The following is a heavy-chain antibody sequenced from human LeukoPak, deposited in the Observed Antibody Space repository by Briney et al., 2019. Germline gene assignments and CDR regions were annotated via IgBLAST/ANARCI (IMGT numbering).Heavy chain of an antibody. J-gene: IGHJ4*02. V-gene: IGHV3-30*01. CDR2: ISYYGSNK. CDR3: AREDSGYYAPFDY. CDR1: GFPFSSYA. Sequence: GGPLRLSCAASGFPFSSYAMHWVRQAPGKGLEWVAVISYYGSNKYYADYVKGRFTISRDNCTNTLYLQMNSLRAEDTSVYYCAREDSGYYAPFDYWGQGTLVTVSS. D-gene: IGHD3-22*01.